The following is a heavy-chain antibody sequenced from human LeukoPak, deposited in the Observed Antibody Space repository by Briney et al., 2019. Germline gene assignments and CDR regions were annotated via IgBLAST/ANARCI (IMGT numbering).Heavy chain of an antibody. J-gene: IGHJ5*02. CDR2: IYSRGST. V-gene: IGHV3-53*01. Sequence: PGGSLRLSCAASGFTVSSNYMSWVRQAPGKGLEWVSVIYSRGSTYYADSVKGRFTISRDNSKNTLYLQMNSLRAEDTAVYYCARVYLVGWFGELLYGNWFDPWGQGTLVTVSS. CDR3: ARVYLVGWFGELLYGNWFDP. D-gene: IGHD3-10*01. CDR1: GFTVSSNY.